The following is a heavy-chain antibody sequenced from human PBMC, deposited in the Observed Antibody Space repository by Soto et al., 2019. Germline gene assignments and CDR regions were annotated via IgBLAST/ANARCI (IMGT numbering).Heavy chain of an antibody. CDR3: ARGLPFYGDYYYYYGMDV. D-gene: IGHD4-17*01. Sequence: ASVKVSCKASGYTFTSYDINWVRQATGQGLEWMGWMNPNSGNTGYAQKFQGRVTMTRNTSISTAYMELSSLRSEDTAVYYGARGLPFYGDYYYYYGMDVWGQGTTVTVSS. V-gene: IGHV1-8*01. J-gene: IGHJ6*02. CDR1: GYTFTSYD. CDR2: MNPNSGNT.